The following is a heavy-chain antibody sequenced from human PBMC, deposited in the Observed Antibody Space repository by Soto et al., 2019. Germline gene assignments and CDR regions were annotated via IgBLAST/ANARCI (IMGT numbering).Heavy chain of an antibody. CDR1: GGTLSKYA. V-gene: IGHV1-69*01. D-gene: IGHD3-10*02. Sequence: QVQLVQSGAEVKKPGSSVKVSCKASGGTLSKYAINWVRQAPGQGLEWMGGIIPMSGTTNDAQKFEGRLTITADESTSTVIMELSGQRCEHSAVYYCVSEDITMIGELTRPHNGFDTWGQGTLVTVSS. J-gene: IGHJ5*02. CDR2: IIPMSGTT. CDR3: VSEDITMIGELTRPHNGFDT.